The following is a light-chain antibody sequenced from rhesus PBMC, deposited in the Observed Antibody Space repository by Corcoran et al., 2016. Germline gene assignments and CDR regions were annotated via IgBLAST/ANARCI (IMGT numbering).Light chain of an antibody. J-gene: IGKJ1*01. CDR1: QSVSSY. CDR3: LQSSNWPRT. CDR2: GAS. Sequence: EIVMTQSPATLALSPGERATLSCRASQSVSSYLAWYQQKPGQAPRLPIYGASSRATGIPDRFSGSGSGTEFTLTISSLEPEDVGVYVCLQSSNWPRTFGQGTKVEIK. V-gene: IGKV3-24*04.